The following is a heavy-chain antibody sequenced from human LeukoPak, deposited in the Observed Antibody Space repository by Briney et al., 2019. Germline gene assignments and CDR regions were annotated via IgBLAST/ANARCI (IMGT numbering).Heavy chain of an antibody. V-gene: IGHV3-21*01. D-gene: IGHD2-2*01. CDR3: ARDAVEDIVVVPAAMYI. J-gene: IGHJ3*02. CDR1: GFSFGDYA. Sequence: GGSLRLSCTASGFSFGDYAMSWVRQAPGEGLEWVSSISSSSSYIYYADSVKGRFTISRDNAKNSLYLQMNSLRAEDTAVYYCARDAVEDIVVVPAAMYIWGQGTMVTVSS. CDR2: ISSSSSYI.